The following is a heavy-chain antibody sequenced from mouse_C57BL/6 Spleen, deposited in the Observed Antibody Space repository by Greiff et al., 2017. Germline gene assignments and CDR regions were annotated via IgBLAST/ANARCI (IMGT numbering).Heavy chain of an antibody. V-gene: IGHV1-81*01. CDR1: GYTFTSYG. J-gene: IGHJ3*01. CDR3: ARYDDGYLVAY. D-gene: IGHD2-3*01. Sequence: QVHVKQSGAELARPGASVKLSCKASGYTFTSYGISWVKQRTGQGLEWIGEIYPRSGNTYYNEKFKGKATLTADKSSSTAYMELRSLTSEASAVYFCARYDDGYLVAYWGQGTLVTVSA. CDR2: IYPRSGNT.